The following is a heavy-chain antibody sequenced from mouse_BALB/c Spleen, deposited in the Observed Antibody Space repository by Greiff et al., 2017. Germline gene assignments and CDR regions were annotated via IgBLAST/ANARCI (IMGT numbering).Heavy chain of an antibody. CDR3: TRSKITTVVAENFDY. CDR1: GYTFTSYW. J-gene: IGHJ2*01. Sequence: VQLQQSGTVLARPGASVKMSCKASGYTFTSYWMHWVKQRPGQGLEWIGAIYPGNSDTSYNQKFKGKAKLTAVTSTSTAYMELSNLTNEDSAVYYCTRSKITTVVAENFDYWGQGTTLTVSS. CDR2: IYPGNSDT. V-gene: IGHV1-5*01. D-gene: IGHD1-1*01.